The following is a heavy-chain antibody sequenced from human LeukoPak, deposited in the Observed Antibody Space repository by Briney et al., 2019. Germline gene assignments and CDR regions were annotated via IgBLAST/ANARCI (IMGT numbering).Heavy chain of an antibody. Sequence: PGGSLRLSCTASGFTFSSYAMNWVRQAPGKGLEWVSGIGAGGTFTYYADSVKGRFTISRDNAKNSLSLQMNSLRDEDTAVYYCARDLPDYDGSSGGDYWGQGTLVTVSS. D-gene: IGHD3-22*01. CDR1: GFTFSSYA. CDR3: ARDLPDYDGSSGGDY. V-gene: IGHV3-23*01. J-gene: IGHJ4*02. CDR2: IGAGGTFT.